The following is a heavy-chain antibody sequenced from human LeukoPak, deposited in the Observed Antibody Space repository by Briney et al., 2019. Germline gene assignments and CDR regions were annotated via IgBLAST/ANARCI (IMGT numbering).Heavy chain of an antibody. CDR3: AKDFSSGLFDY. CDR2: ISHDGGYT. D-gene: IGHD6-19*01. J-gene: IGHJ4*02. CDR1: GFTFSSFA. V-gene: IGHV3-23*01. Sequence: GGSLRLSCAASGFTFSSFAMSWVRQTPGKGLEWVSTISHDGGYTYFADSVKGRFTISRDNSKSTLYLQMNSLRAEDTALYFCAKDFSSGLFDYWGQGTLVAVSS.